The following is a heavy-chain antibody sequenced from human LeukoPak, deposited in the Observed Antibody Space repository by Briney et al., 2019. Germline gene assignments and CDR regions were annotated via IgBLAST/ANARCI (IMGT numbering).Heavy chain of an antibody. J-gene: IGHJ3*02. CDR3: ARAPPFGYYDSSGYYYLNAFDI. CDR2: IYTSGST. D-gene: IGHD3-22*01. V-gene: IGHV4-4*07. Sequence: SETLSLTCTVSGGSISSYYWSWIRQPAGKGLEWIGRIYTSGSTNYNPSLKSRVTMSVDTSKNQFSLKLSSVTAADTAVYYCARAPPFGYYDSSGYYYLNAFDIWGQGTMVTVSS. CDR1: GGSISSYY.